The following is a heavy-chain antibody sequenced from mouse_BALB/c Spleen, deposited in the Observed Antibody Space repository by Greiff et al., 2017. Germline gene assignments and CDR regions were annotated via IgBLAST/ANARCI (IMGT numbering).Heavy chain of an antibody. Sequence: EVQVVESGGDLVKPGGSLKLSCAASGFTFSSYGMSWVRQTPDKRLEWVATISSGGSYTYYPDSVKGRFTISRDNAKNTLYLQMSSLKSEDTAMYYCARRGYGNYYFDYWGQGTTLTVSS. CDR3: ARRGYGNYYFDY. J-gene: IGHJ2*01. V-gene: IGHV5-6*01. CDR1: GFTFSSYG. CDR2: ISSGGSYT. D-gene: IGHD2-10*02.